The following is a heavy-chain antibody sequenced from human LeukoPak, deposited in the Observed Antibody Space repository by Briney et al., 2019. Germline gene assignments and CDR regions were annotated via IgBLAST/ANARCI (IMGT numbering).Heavy chain of an antibody. J-gene: IGHJ4*02. CDR1: GFTVSSNY. D-gene: IGHD1-26*01. V-gene: IGHV3-53*01. CDR3: ARVLWELLGRGGSYYFDY. CDR2: IYSGGST. Sequence: GGSLRLSCAASGFTVSSNYMAWVRQAPGKGLEWVSVIYSGGSTYYADSVKGRFTISSDNSKNTLYLQMNSLRAEDTAVYYCARVLWELLGRGGSYYFDYWGQGTLVTVSS.